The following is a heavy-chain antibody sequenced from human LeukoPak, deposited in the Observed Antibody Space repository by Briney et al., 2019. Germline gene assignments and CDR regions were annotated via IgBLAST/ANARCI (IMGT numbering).Heavy chain of an antibody. V-gene: IGHV3-21*03. Sequence: GGSLRLSCAASGFTFSSYSMNWVRQAPGKGLEWVSSISSSSGYIYYADSVKGRFTISRDNAKNSLYLQMNSLRAEDTAVYYCARDRNTDFWSGYYTNYCDYWGQGTLVTVSS. CDR3: ARDRNTDFWSGYYTNYCDY. J-gene: IGHJ4*02. CDR2: ISSSSGYI. D-gene: IGHD3-3*01. CDR1: GFTFSSYS.